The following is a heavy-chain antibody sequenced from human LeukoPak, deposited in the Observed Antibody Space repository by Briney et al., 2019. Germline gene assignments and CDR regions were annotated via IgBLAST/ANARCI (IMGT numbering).Heavy chain of an antibody. CDR1: GYTFTSYY. J-gene: IGHJ4*02. V-gene: IGHV1-46*01. CDR3: ARDGYYYDSSGYSDY. D-gene: IGHD3-22*01. Sequence: ASVKVSCTASGYTFTSYYMHWVRQAPGQGLEWMGIINPSGGSTSYAQKFQGRVTMTRDMSTSTVYMELSSLRSEDTAVYYRARDGYYYDSSGYSDYWGQGTLVTVSS. CDR2: INPSGGST.